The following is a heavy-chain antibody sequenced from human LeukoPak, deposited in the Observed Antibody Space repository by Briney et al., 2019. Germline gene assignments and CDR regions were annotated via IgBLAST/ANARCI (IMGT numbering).Heavy chain of an antibody. Sequence: SETLSLTCIVSGGSISSYYWNWIRQSAGKGLEWIGRFYSSVSTDYSPSLKRRVTMSVDTSKNQFSLKLSSVTAADTAVYYCARDLSRMVHWFDPWGQGTLVTVSS. D-gene: IGHD3-10*01. J-gene: IGHJ5*02. CDR1: GGSISSYY. CDR3: ARDLSRMVHWFDP. V-gene: IGHV4-4*07. CDR2: FYSSVST.